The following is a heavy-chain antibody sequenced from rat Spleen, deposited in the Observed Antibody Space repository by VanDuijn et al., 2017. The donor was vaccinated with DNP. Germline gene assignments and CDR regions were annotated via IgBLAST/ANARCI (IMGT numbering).Heavy chain of an antibody. CDR3: VRVNWVPDY. Sequence: EVQLVESGGGLVQPGRSMKLSCAASGFNFNDFWMGWVRQAPGKGLEWIGEINEDSSTINYTPSLKDKFTISRDNAKSTLYLQMNSLRSEDTATYYCVRVNWVPDYWGQGVMVTVSS. CDR2: INEDSSTI. J-gene: IGHJ2*01. V-gene: IGHV4-2*01. D-gene: IGHD5-1*01. CDR1: GFNFNDFW.